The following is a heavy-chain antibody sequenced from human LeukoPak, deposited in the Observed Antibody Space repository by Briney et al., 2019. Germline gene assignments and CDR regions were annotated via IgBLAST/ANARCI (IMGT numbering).Heavy chain of an antibody. CDR3: ASYYYDNGGYWDAFDI. CDR2: ISGSGVGT. CDR1: GFTFTSYA. J-gene: IGHJ3*02. D-gene: IGHD3-22*01. Sequence: GGSLRLSCGASGFTFTSYAMNWVRQAPGKGLEWVSGISGSGVGTYYADSVKGRFTISRDNAKNTLYLQMNSLRAEDTAVYYCASYYYDNGGYWDAFDIWGQGTMVTVSS. V-gene: IGHV3-23*01.